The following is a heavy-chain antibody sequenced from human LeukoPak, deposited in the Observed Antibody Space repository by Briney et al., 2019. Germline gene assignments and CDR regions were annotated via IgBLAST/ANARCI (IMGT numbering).Heavy chain of an antibody. D-gene: IGHD3-22*01. J-gene: IGHJ4*02. Sequence: ASVKVSCKASGYTFTGYYMRWVRQAPGQGLEWMGRINPNSGGTNYAQKFQGRVTMTRDTSISTAYMELSRLRSDDTAVYYCARVRGLYYDSSGYLFDYWGQGTLVTVSS. CDR2: INPNSGGT. CDR1: GYTFTGYY. CDR3: ARVRGLYYDSSGYLFDY. V-gene: IGHV1-2*06.